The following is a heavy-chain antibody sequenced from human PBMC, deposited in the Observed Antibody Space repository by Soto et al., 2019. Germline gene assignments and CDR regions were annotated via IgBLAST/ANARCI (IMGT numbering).Heavy chain of an antibody. V-gene: IGHV1-3*01. Sequence: ASVKVSCKASGYTYTSYAMHWVRQAPGQRLEWMGWINAVNGNTKYSQKFQGRVTITRDTSASTAYMELSSLRSEDTAVYYFARDLGYCSGGSCYNWFDPWGQGTLVTVSS. CDR2: INAVNGNT. D-gene: IGHD2-15*01. CDR3: ARDLGYCSGGSCYNWFDP. J-gene: IGHJ5*02. CDR1: GYTYTSYA.